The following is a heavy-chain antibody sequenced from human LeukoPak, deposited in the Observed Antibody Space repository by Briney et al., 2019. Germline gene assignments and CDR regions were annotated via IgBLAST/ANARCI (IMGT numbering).Heavy chain of an antibody. V-gene: IGHV5-51*01. Sequence: GESLKISCKGSGYSFTSYWIGWVRQMPGKGLEWMGIIHPGDSDTRYSPSFQGQVTISADKSISTAYLQWSSLKASDTAMYYCARRHSSGYYKNWFDPWGQGTLVTVSS. CDR1: GYSFTSYW. CDR2: IHPGDSDT. J-gene: IGHJ5*02. CDR3: ARRHSSGYYKNWFDP. D-gene: IGHD3-22*01.